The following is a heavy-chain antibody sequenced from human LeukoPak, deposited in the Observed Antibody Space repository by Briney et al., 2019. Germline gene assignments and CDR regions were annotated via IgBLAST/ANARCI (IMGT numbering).Heavy chain of an antibody. CDR1: GFTFSSYG. CDR3: ARDGSSEWFDY. V-gene: IGHV3-30*03. CDR2: ISYDGSNK. J-gene: IGHJ4*02. Sequence: GGSLRLSCAASGFTFSSYGMHWVRQAPGKGLEWVAVISYDGSNKYYADSVKVRFTISRDNSKNTLYLQMNSLRAEDTAVYYCARDGSSEWFDYWGQGTLVTVSS. D-gene: IGHD1-26*01.